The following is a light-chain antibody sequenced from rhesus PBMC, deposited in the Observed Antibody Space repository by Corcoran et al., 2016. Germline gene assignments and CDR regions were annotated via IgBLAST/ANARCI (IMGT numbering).Light chain of an antibody. CDR2: KAS. Sequence: DIQMTQSPSSLSASVGERVTITCRASQGLGTWLAWYQVKPGKAPNLLIYKASSLQGGVPSRFSGGGSGTDFPLSISSLQPEDFATYYCQQCNSPPLTFGQGTKVEI. CDR3: QQCNSPPLT. CDR1: QGLGTW. J-gene: IGKJ1*01. V-gene: IGKV1-21*01.